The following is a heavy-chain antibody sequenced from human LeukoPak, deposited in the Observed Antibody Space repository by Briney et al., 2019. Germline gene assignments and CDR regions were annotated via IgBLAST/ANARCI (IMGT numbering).Heavy chain of an antibody. V-gene: IGHV3-23*01. Sequence: GGSLRLSRAASGFTLSSTAMSWVRQPPGKGLEWVSTIAISDGKTYYADSVKGRFSISRDTSKNTLYLQMNSLRAEDTAVYYCAKLGTSDDYWGQGTLVTVSS. CDR2: IAISDGKT. CDR1: GFTLSSTA. D-gene: IGHD2-2*01. CDR3: AKLGTSDDY. J-gene: IGHJ4*02.